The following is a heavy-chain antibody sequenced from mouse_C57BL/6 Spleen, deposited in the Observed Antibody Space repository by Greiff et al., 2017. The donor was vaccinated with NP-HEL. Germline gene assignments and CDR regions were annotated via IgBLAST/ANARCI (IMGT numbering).Heavy chain of an antibody. Sequence: QVQLQQPGAELVKPGASVKLSCKASGYTFTSYWMHWVKQRPGQGLEWIGMIHPNSGSTNYNEKFKSKATLTVDKSSSTAYMQLRSLTSEDSAVYYCARNYYGSSYDAMDYWGQGTSVTVSS. CDR1: GYTFTSYW. J-gene: IGHJ4*01. CDR2: IHPNSGST. CDR3: ARNYYGSSYDAMDY. V-gene: IGHV1-64*01. D-gene: IGHD1-1*01.